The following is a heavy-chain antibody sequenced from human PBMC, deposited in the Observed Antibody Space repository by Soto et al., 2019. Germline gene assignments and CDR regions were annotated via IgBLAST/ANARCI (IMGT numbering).Heavy chain of an antibody. CDR1: GFTFSDYV. CDR3: VRWHTSNFDSLPFTGFDW. D-gene: IGHD3-22*01. Sequence: PGGALRLYCAASGFTFSDYVMAWVRQAPGKGLEWLSAISGDGSTQYENSVAGRFIAARDNFMATMYWQMSSLRAEATATYYCVRWHTSNFDSLPFTGFDWWGQVTQVTVSS. CDR2: ISGDGST. J-gene: IGHJ4*01. V-gene: IGHV3-23*01.